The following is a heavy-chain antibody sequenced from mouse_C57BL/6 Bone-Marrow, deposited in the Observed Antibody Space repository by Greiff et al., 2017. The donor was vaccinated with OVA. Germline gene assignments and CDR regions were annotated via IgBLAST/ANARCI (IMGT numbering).Heavy chain of an antibody. V-gene: IGHV1-82*01. J-gene: IGHJ4*01. D-gene: IGHD2-4*01. CDR1: GYAFSSSW. CDR2: IYPGDGDT. Sequence: VQLVESGPELVKPGASVKISCKASGYAFSSSWMNWVKQRPGKGLEWIGRIYPGDGDTNYNGKFKGKATLTADKSSSTAYMQLRSLTSEDSAVYFCARSLMITKAMDYWGKGTSVTVAS. CDR3: ARSLMITKAMDY.